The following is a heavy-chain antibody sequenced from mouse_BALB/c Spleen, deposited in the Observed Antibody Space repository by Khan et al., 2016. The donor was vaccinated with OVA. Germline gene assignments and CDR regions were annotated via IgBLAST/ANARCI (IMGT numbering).Heavy chain of an antibody. V-gene: IGHV3-2*02. CDR2: ISYRGST. CDR1: GYSITSNYA. D-gene: IGHD1-1*01. CDR3: ARGNYYGYAMDY. J-gene: IGHJ4*01. Sequence: EVQLQESGPGLVKPSQSLSLTCTVTGYSITSNYAWNWIRQFPGNKLEWMGYISYRGSTNYNPSLKSRISINRDTSKNQFFLQLNSVTTEYTATYYCARGNYYGYAMDYWGQGTSITVSS.